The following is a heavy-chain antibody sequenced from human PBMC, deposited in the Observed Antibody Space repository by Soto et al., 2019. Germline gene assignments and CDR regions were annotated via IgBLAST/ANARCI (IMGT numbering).Heavy chain of an antibody. CDR2: IYWDDDK. CDR3: AHRRHSIWFGDNFDP. CDR1: GFSLSTSGVG. V-gene: IGHV2-5*02. D-gene: IGHD3-10*01. Sequence: QITLKESGPPLVKPTQTLTLTCTFSGFSLSTSGVGVGWIRQPPGKALEWLALIYWDDDKRYSPSLKSRLTIXTDYSXXQVVLTMTNMDPVDTATYYCAHRRHSIWFGDNFDPWGQGTLVTVSS. J-gene: IGHJ5*02.